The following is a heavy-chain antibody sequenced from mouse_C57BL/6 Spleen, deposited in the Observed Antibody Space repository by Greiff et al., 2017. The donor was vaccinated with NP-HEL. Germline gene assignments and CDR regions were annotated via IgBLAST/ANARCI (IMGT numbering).Heavy chain of an antibody. CDR3: ARDPSSGYAY. CDR2: ISYDGSN. J-gene: IGHJ3*01. V-gene: IGHV3-6*01. Sequence: ESGPGLVKPSQSLSLTCSVTGYSITSGYYWNWIRQFPGNKLEWMGYISYDGSNNYNPSLKNRIPITRDTSKNQFFLKLNSVTTEDTATYYCARDPSSGYAYWGQGTLVTVSA. D-gene: IGHD3-2*02. CDR1: GYSITSGYY.